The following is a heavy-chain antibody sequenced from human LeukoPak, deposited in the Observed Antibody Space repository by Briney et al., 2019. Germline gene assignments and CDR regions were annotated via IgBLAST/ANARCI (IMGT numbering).Heavy chain of an antibody. Sequence: PSETLSLTCTVSGGSISSSSYYWGWVRQPPGKGLEWIGNVHYDGRTAPNPSLKSRVTTSLDTSTNQFSLKLSSVTATDTALYYCARVVTAAGLDLWGRGILVTISS. CDR2: VHYDGRT. V-gene: IGHV4-39*07. CDR1: GGSISSSSYY. CDR3: ARVVTAAGLDL. J-gene: IGHJ5*02. D-gene: IGHD6-19*01.